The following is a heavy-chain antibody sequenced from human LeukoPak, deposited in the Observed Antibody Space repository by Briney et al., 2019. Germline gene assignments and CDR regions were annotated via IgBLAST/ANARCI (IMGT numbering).Heavy chain of an antibody. CDR3: TRAGRYYDPFDY. D-gene: IGHD3-22*01. CDR1: GFTFSGSA. J-gene: IGHJ4*02. V-gene: IGHV3-73*01. Sequence: TGGSQRLSCAASGFTFSGSAMHWVRQASGKGLEWVGRIRSKANSYATAYAASVKGRFTISRDDSKNTAYLQMNSLKTEDTAVYYCTRAGRYYDPFDYWGQGTLVTVSS. CDR2: IRSKANSYAT.